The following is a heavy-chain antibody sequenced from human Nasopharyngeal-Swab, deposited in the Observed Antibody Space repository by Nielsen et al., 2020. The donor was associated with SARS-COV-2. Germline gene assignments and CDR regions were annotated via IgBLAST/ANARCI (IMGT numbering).Heavy chain of an antibody. CDR2: INGDGSSL. J-gene: IGHJ4*02. D-gene: IGHD2/OR15-2a*01. CDR1: GFTFSNYR. CDR3: ARGRGSSTSMIGY. V-gene: IGHV3-74*01. Sequence: GGSLRLSCAASGFTFSNYRMHWVRQAPGKGLVWVSRINGDGSSLNYVDFVKGRFTISTDNAKSTLYLEMNSLRAEDTAVYYCARGRGSSTSMIGYWGQGTLVTVSS.